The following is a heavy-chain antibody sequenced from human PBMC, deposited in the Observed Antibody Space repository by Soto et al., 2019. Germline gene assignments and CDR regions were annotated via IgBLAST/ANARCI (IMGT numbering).Heavy chain of an antibody. J-gene: IGHJ6*02. CDR3: TTGVRFGALSLPFSYSGVDV. Sequence: EVQLVESGGGLVKPGGSLRLSCAASGFTFTNAWLSWVRQAPGKGLEWVGHIKSIADGGTTDYAAPVKGRFSISRDDSKPALHLQLNYVAAEDTAVYYCTTGVRFGALSLPFSYSGVDVWGQGTTVTVSS. D-gene: IGHD3-10*01. CDR2: IKSIADGGTT. V-gene: IGHV3-15*07. CDR1: GFTFTNAW.